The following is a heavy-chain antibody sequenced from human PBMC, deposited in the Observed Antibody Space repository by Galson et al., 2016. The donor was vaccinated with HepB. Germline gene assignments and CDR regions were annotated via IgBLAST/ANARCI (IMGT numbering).Heavy chain of an antibody. CDR1: GFTFSGFD. J-gene: IGHJ4*02. CDR3: AKQWLRIAVVNVNFDY. V-gene: IGHV3-30*18. Sequence: SLRLSCAASGFTFSGFDMHWVRQAPGKGLEWVAVISYDGSKKDFADSVKGRFTISRDNFKNTLYLQMNSLRAEDTAIYYCAKQWLRIAVVNVNFDYWGQGTLVTVSS. CDR2: ISYDGSKK. D-gene: IGHD6-19*01.